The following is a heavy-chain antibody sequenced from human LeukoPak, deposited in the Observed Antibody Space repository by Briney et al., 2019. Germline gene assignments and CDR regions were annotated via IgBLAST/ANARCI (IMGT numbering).Heavy chain of an antibody. CDR3: ARERGYDFWSGSRVLFDY. Sequence: PGGSLRLSCAASGFTFSSYSMNWVRQAPGKGLEWVSYISSSSSTIYYADSVKGRFTISRDNAKNSLYLQMNSLRAEDTAVYYCARERGYDFWSGSRVLFDYWGQGTLVTVSS. V-gene: IGHV3-48*01. D-gene: IGHD3-3*01. J-gene: IGHJ4*02. CDR1: GFTFSSYS. CDR2: ISSSSSTI.